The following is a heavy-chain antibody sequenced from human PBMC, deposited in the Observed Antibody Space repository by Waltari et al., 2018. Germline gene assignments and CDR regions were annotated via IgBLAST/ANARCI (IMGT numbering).Heavy chain of an antibody. CDR2: INPNXGDT. D-gene: IGHD6-19*01. J-gene: IGHJ5*02. V-gene: IGHV1-2*02. CDR1: GYTXTGYY. CDR3: ARVXSGWAHWXDP. Sequence: QVQLVQSGAEVKKXGASVKVSCXASGYTXTGYYMHWVRQAPGQGLEWMGWINPNXGDTNYAQXFQGXVTXTRXTXIXTAYMELXXXRSDXTAVYYCARVXSGWAHWXDPWGQGTLXTVSS.